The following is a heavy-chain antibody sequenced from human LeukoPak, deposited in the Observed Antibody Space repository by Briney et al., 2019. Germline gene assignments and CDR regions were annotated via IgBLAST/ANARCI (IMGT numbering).Heavy chain of an antibody. CDR1: GFTFSSYA. D-gene: IGHD2-2*01. J-gene: IGHJ4*02. Sequence: GGSLRLSCAASGFTFSSYAMHWVRQAPGKGLEWVAVISYDGSNKYYADSVKGRFTISRDNSKNTLYLQMNSLRAEDTAVYYCARGLRYCSSTSGPRGYDYWGQGTLVTVCS. CDR3: ARGLRYCSSTSGPRGYDY. V-gene: IGHV3-30*04. CDR2: ISYDGSNK.